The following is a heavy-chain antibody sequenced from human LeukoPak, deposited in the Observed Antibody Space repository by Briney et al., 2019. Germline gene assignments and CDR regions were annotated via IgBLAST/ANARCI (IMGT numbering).Heavy chain of an antibody. D-gene: IGHD1-1*01. CDR3: AKVRGTLSSHFFFDY. V-gene: IGHV3-9*01. CDR1: GFPFGEFA. Sequence: GGSLRLSCVGSGFPFGEFAMHWVRQAPGKGLEWLSIISYNGAFIDYADSVKGRFTVSRDNAENSLFLHMNSLRPEDTVFYYCAKVRGTLSSHFFFDYWGQGIRVTVSS. J-gene: IGHJ4*02. CDR2: ISYNGAFI.